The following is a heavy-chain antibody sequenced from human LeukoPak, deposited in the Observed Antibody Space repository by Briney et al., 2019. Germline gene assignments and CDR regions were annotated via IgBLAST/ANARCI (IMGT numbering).Heavy chain of an antibody. D-gene: IGHD3-9*01. CDR1: GFTISSYS. V-gene: IGHV3-21*01. Sequence: GGSLRLSCAASGFTISSYSMNWVRQAPGKGLEWVSSISSSSSYIYYADSVKGRFTISRDNAKNSLYLQMNSLRAEDTAVYYCARDLLASGILTGYYPFDYWGQGTLVTVSS. J-gene: IGHJ4*02. CDR3: ARDLLASGILTGYYPFDY. CDR2: ISSSSSYI.